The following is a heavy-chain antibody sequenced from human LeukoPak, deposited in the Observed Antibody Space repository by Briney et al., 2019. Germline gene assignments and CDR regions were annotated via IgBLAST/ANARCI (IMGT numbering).Heavy chain of an antibody. CDR1: GFTFSSYA. CDR3: ARGSNYDFWSGISDS. D-gene: IGHD3-3*01. V-gene: IGHV3-30-3*01. Sequence: GGSLRLSCAASGFTFSSYAMHWVRQAPGKGLEWVAVISYDGSNKYYADSVKGRFTISRDNDKNSLSLHMNSLSAEDTAVYYCARGSNYDFWSGISDSWGQGTLVTVSS. J-gene: IGHJ4*02. CDR2: ISYDGSNK.